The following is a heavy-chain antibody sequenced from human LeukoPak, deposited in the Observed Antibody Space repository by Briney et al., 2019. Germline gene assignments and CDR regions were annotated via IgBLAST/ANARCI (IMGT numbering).Heavy chain of an antibody. CDR3: AKAPPPSIMITFGGVINWFDP. CDR1: VFTFSSYA. Sequence: GGPLRLSCAASVFTFSSYAMSGVPQAPGKALECVSDISGWGGSTYCAHCVKGRFTISRYNSKNTLYLQMNSLRAADTAVYYCAKAPPPSIMITFGGVINWFDPWGQGTLVTVSS. D-gene: IGHD3-16*01. J-gene: IGHJ5*02. V-gene: IGHV3-23*01. CDR2: ISGWGGST.